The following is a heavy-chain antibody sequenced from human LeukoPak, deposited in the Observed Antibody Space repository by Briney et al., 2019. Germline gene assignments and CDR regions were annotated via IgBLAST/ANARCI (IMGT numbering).Heavy chain of an antibody. V-gene: IGHV3-7*01. CDR3: ARGAAYGYDRFDY. J-gene: IGHJ4*02. CDR2: INEDGSDK. CDR1: GFMFTDSW. D-gene: IGHD4-17*01. Sequence: GGSLRLSCAASGFMFTDSWMAWVRQAPGKGLEWLANINEDGSDKNYVVALKGRFTISRDNAEKSLYLQMNSLRAEDTAIYYCARGAAYGYDRFDYWGQGTQVTVSS.